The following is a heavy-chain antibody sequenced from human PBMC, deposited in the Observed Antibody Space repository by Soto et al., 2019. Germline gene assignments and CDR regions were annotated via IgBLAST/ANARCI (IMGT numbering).Heavy chain of an antibody. Sequence: PGGSLRLSCAASGFTFSSYCMHWVRQAPGKGLEWVAVIWYDGSNKYYADSVKGRFTISRDNSKNTLYLQMNSLRAEDTAVYYCARDGYCSGGSCYSVPVFDYWGQGTLVTVSS. D-gene: IGHD2-15*01. CDR1: GFTFSSYC. CDR2: IWYDGSNK. CDR3: ARDGYCSGGSCYSVPVFDY. V-gene: IGHV3-33*01. J-gene: IGHJ4*02.